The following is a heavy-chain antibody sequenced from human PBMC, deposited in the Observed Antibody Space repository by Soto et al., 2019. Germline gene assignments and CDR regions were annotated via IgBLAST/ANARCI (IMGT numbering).Heavy chain of an antibody. D-gene: IGHD5-18*01. Sequence: PSETLSLTCTVSGGSISSSSYYWGWIRQPPGKGLEWIGSIYYSGSTYYNPSLKSRVTISVDTSKNQFSLKLSSVTAADTAVYYCARTSPDTAMVRGDYYYYGMDVWGQGTTVTVSS. CDR1: GGSISSSSYY. J-gene: IGHJ6*02. CDR2: IYYSGST. CDR3: ARTSPDTAMVRGDYYYYGMDV. V-gene: IGHV4-39*01.